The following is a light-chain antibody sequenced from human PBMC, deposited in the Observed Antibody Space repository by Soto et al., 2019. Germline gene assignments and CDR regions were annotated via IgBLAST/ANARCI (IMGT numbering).Light chain of an antibody. CDR3: QQRSNWYT. J-gene: IGKJ2*01. CDR2: DAS. Sequence: EIVLTQSPATLSLSPGERATLSCRASQSVSSYLAWYQQKPGQAPRLLIYDASNRATGIPARFSGSGSGKDFIITISSLEPEDFAVYYCQQRSNWYTFGEGTKLEIK. CDR1: QSVSSY. V-gene: IGKV3-11*01.